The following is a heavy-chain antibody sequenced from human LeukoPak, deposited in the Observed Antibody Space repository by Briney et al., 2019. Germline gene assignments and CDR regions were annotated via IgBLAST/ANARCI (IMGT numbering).Heavy chain of an antibody. CDR1: GGSISSYY. Sequence: SETLSLTCTVSGGSISSYYWSWIRQPPGKGLEWIGEINHSGSTNYNPSLKSRVTISVDTSKNQFSLKLSSVTAEDTAVYYCARDGHYYDSSGYLDYWGQGTLVTVSS. D-gene: IGHD3-22*01. J-gene: IGHJ4*02. V-gene: IGHV4-34*01. CDR3: ARDGHYYDSSGYLDY. CDR2: INHSGST.